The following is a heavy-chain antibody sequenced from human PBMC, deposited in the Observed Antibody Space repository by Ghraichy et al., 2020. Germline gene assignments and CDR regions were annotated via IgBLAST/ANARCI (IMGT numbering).Heavy chain of an antibody. Sequence: GGVMRISCAASGFTFSSYGMHWVRQAPGKGLEWVAVIWYDGSNKYYADSVKGRFTISRDNSKNTLYLQMNSLRAEDTALYYCARDHEVRGVIVYYYYGMDFWGPLTTVTFSS. CDR1: GFTFSSYG. J-gene: IGHJ6*02. CDR3: ARDHEVRGVIVYYYYGMDF. V-gene: IGHV3-33*01. CDR2: IWYDGSNK. D-gene: IGHD3-10*01.